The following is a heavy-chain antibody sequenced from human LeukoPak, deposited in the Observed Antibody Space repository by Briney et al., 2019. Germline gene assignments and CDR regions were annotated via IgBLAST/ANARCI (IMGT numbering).Heavy chain of an antibody. CDR3: ARENSGSYREFDY. D-gene: IGHD1-26*01. V-gene: IGHV4-4*07. Sequence: PSETLSLTCTVSGGSISGHGWSWIRQPPGKGLEWIGRIYTSGSTNYNASLNSRVSMSVDTSKNQFSLKLSSVTAADTAVFYCARENSGSYREFDYWGQGTLVTVSS. J-gene: IGHJ4*02. CDR2: IYTSGST. CDR1: GGSISGHG.